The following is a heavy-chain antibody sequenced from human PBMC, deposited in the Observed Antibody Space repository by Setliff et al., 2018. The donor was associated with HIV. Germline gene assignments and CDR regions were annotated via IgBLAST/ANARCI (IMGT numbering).Heavy chain of an antibody. CDR1: GFTFSSYA. V-gene: IGHV3-23*01. D-gene: IGHD6-19*01. CDR2: ISGNGGST. J-gene: IGHJ6*03. Sequence: LRLSCAASGFTFSSYAMSWVRQAPGKGLEWVSGISGNGGSTYYADSVKGRFTISRDNSKNTLNLQMNSLRAEDTAVYYCGKDSSGWTPYSYMDVWGKGTTVTVSS. CDR3: GKDSSGWTPYSYMDV.